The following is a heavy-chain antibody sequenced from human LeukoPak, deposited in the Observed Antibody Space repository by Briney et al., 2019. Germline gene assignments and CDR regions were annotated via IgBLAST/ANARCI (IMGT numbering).Heavy chain of an antibody. CDR1: GFTFSNYN. CDR3: WGGDNMDFDY. CDR2: ISSSGRYI. D-gene: IGHD3-16*01. Sequence: GGSLRLSCATSGFTFSNYNMNWVRQAPGKGLEWVSTISSSGRYIYYAESVKGRFIISRDNSKNTLYLQMNSLRAEDTAVYYCWGGDNMDFDYWGQGTLVTVSS. J-gene: IGHJ4*02. V-gene: IGHV3-21*01.